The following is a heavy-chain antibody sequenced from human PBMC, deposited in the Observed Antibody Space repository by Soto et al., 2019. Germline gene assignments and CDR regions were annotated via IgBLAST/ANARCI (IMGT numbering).Heavy chain of an antibody. CDR3: ARNYYGSGSYLGPFGY. D-gene: IGHD3-10*01. Sequence: GGSLRLSCAASGFTFSNFAIHWVRQAPGKGLEWVAVISHDGANKYYADSVKGRFTISRDNSNNTLYLQMNSLRAEDTAVYYCARNYYGSGSYLGPFGYWGQGTLVTVSS. V-gene: IGHV3-30-3*01. J-gene: IGHJ4*02. CDR1: GFTFSNFA. CDR2: ISHDGANK.